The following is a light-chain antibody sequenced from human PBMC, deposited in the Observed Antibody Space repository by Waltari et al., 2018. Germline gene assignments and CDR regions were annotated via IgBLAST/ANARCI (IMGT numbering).Light chain of an antibody. V-gene: IGKV2-28*01. J-gene: IGKJ4*01. CDR3: MQALQTRPT. CDR2: LGS. CDR1: QSLLHYNGRNY. Sequence: EIVMTQSPLSLSVTPGEPAFISCRASQSLLHYNGRNYLDWYLQRPGQSPQLLIYLGSTRGCGGADRFSGSGSGTDFTLNISRVESEDVGVYYCMQALQTRPTFGGGTKVEIK.